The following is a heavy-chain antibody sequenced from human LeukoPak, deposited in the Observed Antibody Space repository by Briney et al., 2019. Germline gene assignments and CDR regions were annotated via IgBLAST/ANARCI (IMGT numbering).Heavy chain of an antibody. J-gene: IGHJ4*02. V-gene: IGHV3-23*01. CDR3: ARVTEYCSGGSCYTGDH. CDR2: ISFSGFRT. D-gene: IGHD2-15*01. Sequence: GESLKISCSASGVMFSGYAMNWVRQAPGEGLEWVSTISFSGFRTYYADSVEGRFTIYRDNSKNTVYLQMSGLRAEDTAVYYCARVTEYCSGGSCYTGDHWGQGTLVTVSS. CDR1: GVMFSGYA.